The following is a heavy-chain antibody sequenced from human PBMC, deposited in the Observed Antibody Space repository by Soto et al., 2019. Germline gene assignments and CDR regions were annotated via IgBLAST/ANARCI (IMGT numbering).Heavy chain of an antibody. CDR2: VIPIFGTA. CDR3: AREGPYGEVDY. J-gene: IGHJ4*02. D-gene: IGHD4-17*01. Sequence: QVQLVQSGAEVKKPGSSVKVSCKASGSTFSSYAISWVRQAPGQGLEWMGGVIPIFGTANYAHKFQGRVTITADESTSTAYMELSSLRSEDTAVYYCAREGPYGEVDYWGQGTLVTVSS. CDR1: GSTFSSYA. V-gene: IGHV1-69*01.